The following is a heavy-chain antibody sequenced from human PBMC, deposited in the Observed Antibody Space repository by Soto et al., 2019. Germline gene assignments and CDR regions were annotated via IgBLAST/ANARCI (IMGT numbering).Heavy chain of an antibody. CDR1: GGSISSGGYY. CDR2: IYYSGST. CDR3: ARDAVGYCSSTSCYEVGYYYYGMDV. J-gene: IGHJ6*02. V-gene: IGHV4-31*03. D-gene: IGHD2-2*01. Sequence: PSETLSLTCTVSGGSISSGGYYWSWIRQHPGKGLEWIGYIYYSGSTYYNPSLKSRVTISVDTSKNQFSLKLSSVTAADTAVYYCARDAVGYCSSTSCYEVGYYYYGMDVWGQGTTVTVSS.